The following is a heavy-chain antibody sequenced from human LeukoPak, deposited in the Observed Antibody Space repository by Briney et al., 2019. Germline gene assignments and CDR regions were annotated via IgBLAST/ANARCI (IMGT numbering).Heavy chain of an antibody. CDR2: ISYDGSNK. Sequence: GRSLRLSCAASGFTFSSYAMHWVRQAPGKGLEWVAVISYDGSNKYYADSVKGRFTISRDNSKNTLYLQMNSLRAEDTAVYYCARGLGDYDAFDIWGQGTMVTVSS. CDR3: ARGLGDYDAFDI. J-gene: IGHJ3*02. V-gene: IGHV3-30-3*01. CDR1: GFTFSSYA. D-gene: IGHD4-17*01.